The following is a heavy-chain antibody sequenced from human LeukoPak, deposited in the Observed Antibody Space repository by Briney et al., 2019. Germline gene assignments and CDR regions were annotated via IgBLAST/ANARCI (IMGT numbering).Heavy chain of an antibody. CDR1: GFTFSSYW. Sequence: PGGSLRLSCAASGFTFSSYWMSWVRQAPGKGLEWVANIKQDGSEKYYVDSVKGRFTISRDNAKNSLYLQMNSLRAEDTAVYYCARDPYYYDSSGYLGVSYWGQGTLVTVSS. J-gene: IGHJ4*02. CDR2: IKQDGSEK. D-gene: IGHD3-22*01. CDR3: ARDPYYYDSSGYLGVSY. V-gene: IGHV3-7*01.